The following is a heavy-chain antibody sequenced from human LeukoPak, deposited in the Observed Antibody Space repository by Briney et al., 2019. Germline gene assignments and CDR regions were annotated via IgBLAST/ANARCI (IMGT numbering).Heavy chain of an antibody. D-gene: IGHD3-22*01. CDR2: IYGSGIT. CDR1: GGSIISNY. J-gene: IGHJ6*03. CDR3: ARLKFYDSTGYSPGYYMDV. V-gene: IGHV4-4*07. Sequence: SETLSLTCTVSGGSIISNYWSWIRQSAGTGLEWIGRIYGSGITDYNPSLKSRVTMSLDTSREQFSLRLTSVTAADTAVYYCARLKFYDSTGYSPGYYMDVWGKGTTVSVFS.